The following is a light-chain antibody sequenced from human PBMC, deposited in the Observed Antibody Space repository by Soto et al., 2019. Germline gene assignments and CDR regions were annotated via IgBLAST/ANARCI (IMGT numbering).Light chain of an antibody. CDR3: QQFNNWPPYS. J-gene: IGKJ2*01. CDR2: GAS. CDR1: QSVYIN. V-gene: IGKV3-15*01. Sequence: IVMTQSPGTLSVSPGERATLSCRASQSVYINLAWYQQKPGQAPRLLIYGASTRATGIPARFSVSGSGTEFNLSINSLQSEDCAVYYCQQFNNWPPYSFGQGTKLEIK.